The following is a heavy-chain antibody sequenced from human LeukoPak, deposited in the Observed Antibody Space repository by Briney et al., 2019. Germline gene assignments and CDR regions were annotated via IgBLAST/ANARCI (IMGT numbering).Heavy chain of an antibody. J-gene: IGHJ4*02. CDR3: AREFRSGYSYGYLFY. D-gene: IGHD5-18*01. V-gene: IGHV3-48*01. Sequence: GGSLRLSCAVSGFIFSAETMTWVRQAPGKGLEWLSDISASSAAIHSADSVKGRFTISRDNAKNSLYLQMNSLRVEDTAVYYCAREFRSGYSYGYLFYWGQGTLVTVSS. CDR1: GFIFSAET. CDR2: ISASSAAI.